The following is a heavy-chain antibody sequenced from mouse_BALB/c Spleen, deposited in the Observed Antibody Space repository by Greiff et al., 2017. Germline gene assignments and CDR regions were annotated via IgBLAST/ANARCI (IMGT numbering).Heavy chain of an antibody. D-gene: IGHD2-10*02. V-gene: IGHV7-3*02. CDR3: ARGGLVFHYWYFDV. CDR2: IRNKANGYTT. J-gene: IGHJ1*01. Sequence: EVKLVESGGGLVQPGGSLRLSCATSGFTFTDYYMSWVRQPPGKALEWLGFIRNKANGYTTEYSASVKGRFTISRDNSQSILYLQMNTLRAEDSATYYCARGGLVFHYWYFDVWGAGTTVTVSS. CDR1: GFTFTDYY.